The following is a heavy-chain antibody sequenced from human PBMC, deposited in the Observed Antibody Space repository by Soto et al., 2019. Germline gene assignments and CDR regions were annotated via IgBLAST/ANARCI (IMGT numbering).Heavy chain of an antibody. CDR1: GFTFSNAW. Sequence: PGGSLRLSCAASGFTFSNAWMSWVRQAPGKGLEWVGRIKSKTDGGTTDYAAPGKGRFTISRDDSKNTLYLQMNSLKTEDTAVYYCTTEDDFWGGYDLFDIWAQGQWAPSPQ. D-gene: IGHD3-3*01. CDR2: IKSKTDGGTT. J-gene: IGHJ3*02. V-gene: IGHV3-15*01. CDR3: TTEDDFWGGYDLFDI.